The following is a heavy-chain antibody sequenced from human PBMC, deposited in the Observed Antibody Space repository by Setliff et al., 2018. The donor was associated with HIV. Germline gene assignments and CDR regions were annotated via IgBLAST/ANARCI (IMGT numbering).Heavy chain of an antibody. CDR1: GGTFSNYA. CDR3: ARPIRAAAGNDAFHV. V-gene: IGHV1-69*13. J-gene: IGHJ3*01. CDR2: IIPIFGST. Sequence: SVKVSCKASGGTFSNYAISWVRQAPGQGLEWMGGIIPIFGSTKYAQKFQGRVTITADESTSTADMELSSLRSEDTAVYYCARPIRAAAGNDAFHVWGQGTMVTVSS. D-gene: IGHD6-13*01.